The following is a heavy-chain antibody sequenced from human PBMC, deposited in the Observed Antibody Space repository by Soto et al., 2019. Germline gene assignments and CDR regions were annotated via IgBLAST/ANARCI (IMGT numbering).Heavy chain of an antibody. CDR2: LSTSGST. V-gene: IGHV4-4*07. Sequence: SETLSLTCTVSGDSISNYYWSWIRQPAGKGLERIGRLSTSGSTNYNPSLKSRVTMSVDTSKNQFSLMLNSVTAADTAVYYCARYSSSTPLYGMDVWGPGTTVTVSS. D-gene: IGHD6-6*01. CDR1: GDSISNYY. J-gene: IGHJ6*02. CDR3: ARYSSSTPLYGMDV.